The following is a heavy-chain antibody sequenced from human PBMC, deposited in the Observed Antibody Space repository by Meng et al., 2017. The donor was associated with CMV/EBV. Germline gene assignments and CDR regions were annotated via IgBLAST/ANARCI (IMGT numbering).Heavy chain of an antibody. CDR2: ISSSSSYI. V-gene: IGHV3-21*01. J-gene: IGHJ6*02. CDR1: GFTFSSYS. Sequence: GGSLRLSCAASGFTFSSYSMNWVRQAPGKGLEWVSSISSSSSYIYYADSVKGRFTISRDNAKNPLYLQMNSLRAEDTAVYYCARESTIFGVVIPNYYYYGMDVWGQGTTVTVSS. CDR3: ARESTIFGVVIPNYYYYGMDV. D-gene: IGHD3-3*01.